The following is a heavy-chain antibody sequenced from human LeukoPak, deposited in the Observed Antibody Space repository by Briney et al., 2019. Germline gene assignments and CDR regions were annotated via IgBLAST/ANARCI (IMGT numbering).Heavy chain of an antibody. CDR1: GFTVSSNY. J-gene: IGHJ4*02. CDR2: IFSGGST. CDR3: ARGEYSSGWLDY. D-gene: IGHD6-19*01. Sequence: GGSLRLSCAASGFTVSSNYMSWIRQARGKGLEWVSVIFSGGSTYYTDSVKGRFTISRDDSKNTLYLQMNSLRVEDTAVYYCARGEYSSGWLDYWGQGTLVTVSS. V-gene: IGHV3-53*01.